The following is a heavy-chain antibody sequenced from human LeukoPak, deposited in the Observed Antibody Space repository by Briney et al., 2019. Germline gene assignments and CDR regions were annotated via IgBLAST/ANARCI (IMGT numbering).Heavy chain of an antibody. Sequence: GGSLRLSCGGSGFTYGSYAMHWGRQAPGKGLEWVAVISYDGDNKYYADSVKGRFIISRDNSKNTLYLQMDSLRAEDTAMYYCAKDGRSGSYLSGFEYWGQGSLVTVSS. CDR2: ISYDGDNK. J-gene: IGHJ4*02. D-gene: IGHD1-26*01. V-gene: IGHV3-30*18. CDR1: GFTYGSYA. CDR3: AKDGRSGSYLSGFEY.